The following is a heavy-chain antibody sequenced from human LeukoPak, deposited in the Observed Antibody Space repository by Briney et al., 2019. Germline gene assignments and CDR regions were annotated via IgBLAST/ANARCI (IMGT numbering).Heavy chain of an antibody. Sequence: GGSLRLSCAASGFTVSSNYMSWVRQAPGKGLEWVSVIYSGGNTYYADSVKGRFTISRDNSKNTLYLQMNSLRAEDTAVYYCARDLPSELELEAFDIWGQGTMVTVSS. CDR3: ARDLPSELELEAFDI. CDR2: IYSGGNT. V-gene: IGHV3-53*01. D-gene: IGHD1-7*01. J-gene: IGHJ3*02. CDR1: GFTVSSNY.